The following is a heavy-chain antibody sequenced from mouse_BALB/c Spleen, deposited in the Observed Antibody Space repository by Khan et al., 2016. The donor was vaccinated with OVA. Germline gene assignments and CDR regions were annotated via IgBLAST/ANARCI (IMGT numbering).Heavy chain of an antibody. J-gene: IGHJ2*01. V-gene: IGHV2-6-7*01. Sequence: QVQLKQSGPGLVAPSQSLSITCTVSGFSLTDYGVNWVRQSPGKGLEWLGMIWGDGSTDYNSALKSRLSITKDNSKSQVFLKMNSLQTDDTARYXCAINYYGSSFYFDYWGQGTTLTVSS. CDR2: IWGDGST. CDR3: AINYYGSSFYFDY. D-gene: IGHD1-1*01. CDR1: GFSLTDYG.